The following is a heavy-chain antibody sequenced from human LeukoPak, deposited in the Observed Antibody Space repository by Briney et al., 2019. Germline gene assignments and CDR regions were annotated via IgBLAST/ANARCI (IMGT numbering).Heavy chain of an antibody. Sequence: ASVKVSCKASGYTFTDYYVHWVRQAPGQGLEWMGWINPNSGGTTYAQNFQGRVTMTSETSISTAYMELSRLRSDDTAVYYCARERREFFDYWGQGALVAVSS. CDR1: GYTFTDYY. CDR2: INPNSGGT. J-gene: IGHJ4*02. V-gene: IGHV1-2*02. D-gene: IGHD3-10*01. CDR3: ARERREFFDY.